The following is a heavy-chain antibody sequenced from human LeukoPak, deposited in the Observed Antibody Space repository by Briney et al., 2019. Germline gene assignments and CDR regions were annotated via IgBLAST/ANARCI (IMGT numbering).Heavy chain of an antibody. J-gene: IGHJ5*02. CDR3: ARENYDFWSGYFLGGSIDP. D-gene: IGHD3-3*01. Sequence: SETLSLTCTVSGGSISSGSYYWSWIRQPAGKGLEWIGRIYTSGSTNYNPSLKSRVTISVDTSKNQFSLKLSSVTAADTAVYDCARENYDFWSGYFLGGSIDPWGQGTLVTVSS. V-gene: IGHV4-61*02. CDR2: IYTSGST. CDR1: GGSISSGSYY.